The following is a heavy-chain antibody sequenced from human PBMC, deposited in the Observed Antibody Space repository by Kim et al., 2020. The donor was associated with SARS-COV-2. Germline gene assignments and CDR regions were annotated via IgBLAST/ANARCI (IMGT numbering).Heavy chain of an antibody. D-gene: IGHD1-26*01. CDR1: GYTFTSYG. CDR3: AGAGFYSGSYWANYYYYYMDV. Sequence: ASVKVSCKASGYTFTSYGISWVRQAPGQGLEWMGWISAYNGNTNYAHKLQGRVTMTTDTSTSTAYMELRSLRSDDTAVYYCAGAGFYSGSYWANYYYYYMDVWGKGTTVTVSS. V-gene: IGHV1-18*01. CDR2: ISAYNGNT. J-gene: IGHJ6*03.